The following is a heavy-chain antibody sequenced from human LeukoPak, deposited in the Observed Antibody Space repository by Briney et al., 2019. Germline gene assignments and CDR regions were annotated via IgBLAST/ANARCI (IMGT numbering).Heavy chain of an antibody. CDR3: ARESRFLEWSADY. V-gene: IGHV4-30-4*08. CDR1: GGSISSGDYY. Sequence: PSETLSLTCTVSGGSISSGDYYWRWLRQPPGKGLEWIGYIYYSGSTYYNPSLKSRVTISVDTSKNQFSLKLSSVTAADTAVYYCARESRFLEWSADYWGQGTLVTVSS. CDR2: IYYSGST. J-gene: IGHJ4*02. D-gene: IGHD3-3*01.